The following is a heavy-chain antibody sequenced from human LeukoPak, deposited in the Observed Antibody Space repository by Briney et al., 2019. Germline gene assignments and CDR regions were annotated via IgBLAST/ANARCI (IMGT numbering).Heavy chain of an antibody. CDR1: GGTFSSSA. Sequence: SVKVSCKPSGGTFSSSAITWVRPAPGQGLEWMGRIIPVLNITTYAQKFQGSVTITADTSTSTVYMELSSLRSEETAVYYCARDQGLTAPPPYGLDVWGQGTTVIASS. CDR3: ARDQGLTAPPPYGLDV. V-gene: IGHV1-69*04. CDR2: IIPVLNIT. J-gene: IGHJ6*02. D-gene: IGHD5-18*01.